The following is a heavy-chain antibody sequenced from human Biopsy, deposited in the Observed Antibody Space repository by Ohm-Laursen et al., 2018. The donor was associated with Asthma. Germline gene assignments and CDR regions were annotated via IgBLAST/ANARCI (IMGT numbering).Heavy chain of an antibody. J-gene: IGHJ6*02. CDR2: ISSSSSTI. CDR3: ARDANIYYGSSGYYYNYYYGMDV. CDR1: GFTFSSYS. D-gene: IGHD3-22*01. Sequence: LSLTCAASGFTFSSYSMNWVRQAPGKGLEWVSYISSSSSTIYYADSVKGRFTISRDNAKNSLYLQMNSLRAEDTAVYYCARDANIYYGSSGYYYNYYYGMDVWGQGTTVTVSS. V-gene: IGHV3-48*01.